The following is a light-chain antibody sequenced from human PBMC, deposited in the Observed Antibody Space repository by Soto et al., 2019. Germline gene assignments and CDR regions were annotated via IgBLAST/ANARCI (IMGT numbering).Light chain of an antibody. V-gene: IGKV1-5*03. CDR3: QQYNSYPRT. CDR2: KAS. CDR1: QTISNR. J-gene: IGKJ1*01. Sequence: DIQVTQSPSTLSASVGDRVTITCRASQTISNRLAWYQQKPGKAPKLLIYKASGLESGVPSRFSGSGSGTEFTLTISSLQPDDLATYHCQQYNSYPRTFGQGTKVEIK.